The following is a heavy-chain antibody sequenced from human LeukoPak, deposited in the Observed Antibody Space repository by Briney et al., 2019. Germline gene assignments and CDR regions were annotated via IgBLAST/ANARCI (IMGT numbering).Heavy chain of an antibody. CDR3: ARDLFRDAFDI. CDR2: IYTSGTT. V-gene: IGHV4-61*02. CDR1: GGSVRRGNYY. D-gene: IGHD2-21*01. Sequence: PSETLSLTCTVSGGSVRRGNYYWTWIRQPAGSGLEWIGRIYTSGTTDYNPSLRTRVTISVDASRNQFSLNLSPVTAADTAVYYCARDLFRDAFDIWGQGTMVTVSS. J-gene: IGHJ3*02.